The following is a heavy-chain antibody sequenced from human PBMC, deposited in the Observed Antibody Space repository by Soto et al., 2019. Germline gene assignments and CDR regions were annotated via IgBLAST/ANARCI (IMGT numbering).Heavy chain of an antibody. CDR3: ARARFLEWLNFDY. CDR2: IIPLFGTA. J-gene: IGHJ4*02. CDR1: GGTFSSYA. Sequence: ASVKVSCKASGGTFSSYAISWVRQAPGQGLEWMGGIIPLFGTANYAQKFQGRVTITADESTSTAYMELSSLRSEDTAVYYCARARFLEWLNFDYWGQGTLVTVSS. D-gene: IGHD3-3*01. V-gene: IGHV1-69*13.